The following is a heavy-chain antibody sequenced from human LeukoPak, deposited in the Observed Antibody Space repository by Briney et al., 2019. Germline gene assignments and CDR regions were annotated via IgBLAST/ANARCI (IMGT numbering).Heavy chain of an antibody. CDR2: INYSGST. D-gene: IGHD6-19*01. CDR1: GGSISSSSYY. CDR3: ARVEAVAGRGGYYFDY. V-gene: IGHV4-39*07. Sequence: PSETLSLTCTVSGGSISSSSYYWGWIRQPPGKGLEWIGSINYSGSTYYNPSLKSRVTISVDTSKNQFSLKLSSVTAADTAVYYCARVEAVAGRGGYYFDYWGQGTLVTVSS. J-gene: IGHJ4*02.